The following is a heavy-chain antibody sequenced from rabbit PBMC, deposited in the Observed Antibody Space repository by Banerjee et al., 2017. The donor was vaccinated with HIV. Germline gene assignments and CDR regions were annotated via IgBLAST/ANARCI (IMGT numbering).Heavy chain of an antibody. J-gene: IGHJ3*01. V-gene: IGHV1S47*01. CDR2: IYTASGTT. Sequence: QKPLKETGGDLVKPGASLTLTCTASGFDFSSNAMCWVRQAPGKGLEWIACIYTASGTTYYANWVNGRFTISSHNAQNTLYLQLNSLTDADTATYFCVRDPYTYGGAGYAYAYTRLDLWGPGTLVTVS. D-gene: IGHD6-1*01. CDR1: GFDFSSNA. CDR3: VRDPYTYGGAGYAYAYTRLDL.